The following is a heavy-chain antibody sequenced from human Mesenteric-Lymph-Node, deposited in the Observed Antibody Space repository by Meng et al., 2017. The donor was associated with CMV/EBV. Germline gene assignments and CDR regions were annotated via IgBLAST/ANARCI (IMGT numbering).Heavy chain of an antibody. CDR3: AKLVPTAFDS. D-gene: IGHD2-2*01. Sequence: GGSLRLSCAASGFTFSSYTIHWVRQAPGKGLEWVAVISYDGTNKFYADSVKGRFTISRDNSKNTLYLQMNSLRAEDTAVYYCAKLVPTAFDSWGQGTLVTVSS. V-gene: IGHV3-30*04. CDR1: GFTFSSYT. J-gene: IGHJ4*02. CDR2: ISYDGTNK.